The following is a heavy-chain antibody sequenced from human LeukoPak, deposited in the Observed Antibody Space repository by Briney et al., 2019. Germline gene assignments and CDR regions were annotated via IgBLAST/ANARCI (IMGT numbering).Heavy chain of an antibody. J-gene: IGHJ4*02. CDR1: GGSFSGYY. CDR2: INHSGST. D-gene: IGHD3-10*01. V-gene: IGHV4-34*01. Sequence: SETPSLTCAVYGGSFSGYYWSWIRQPPGKGLEWIGEINHSGSTNYNPSLKSRVTISVDTSKNQFSLKLSSVTAADTAVYYCARHRRRYYGSGSPSVWDYWGQGTLVTVSS. CDR3: ARHRRRYYGSGSPSVWDY.